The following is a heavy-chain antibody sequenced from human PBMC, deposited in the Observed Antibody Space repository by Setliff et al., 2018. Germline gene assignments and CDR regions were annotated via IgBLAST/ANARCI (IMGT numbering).Heavy chain of an antibody. CDR3: ARTGTYRYFDN. V-gene: IGHV4-39*01. J-gene: IGHJ4*02. D-gene: IGHD1-1*01. CDR2: IYYRGDT. Sequence: SDTLSLTCTVSGASLSSGTYYWGWIRQPPGKGLEWIGRIYYRGDTYYNASLKGRLTISVDTAQNQFSLRLTSVTAADTAVYYCARTGTYRYFDNWGQGFLVTVSS. CDR1: GASLSSGTYY.